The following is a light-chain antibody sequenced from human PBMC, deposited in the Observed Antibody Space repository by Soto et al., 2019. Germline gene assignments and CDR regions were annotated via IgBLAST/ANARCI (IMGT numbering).Light chain of an antibody. CDR2: DAS. J-gene: IGKJ4*01. V-gene: IGKV3-11*01. CDR1: QSVSTY. Sequence: EIVLTQSPATLSLSPGERATLSRRASQSVSTYLAWYQQKPGQAPRLLIYDASNRATDIPARFSGSGSGTDFTLIISSLEPEDFAVYYCQLRSNWPPLTFGGGTKVEIK. CDR3: QLRSNWPPLT.